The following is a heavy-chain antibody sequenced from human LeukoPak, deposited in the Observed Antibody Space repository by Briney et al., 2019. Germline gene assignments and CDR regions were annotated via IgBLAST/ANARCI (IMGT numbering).Heavy chain of an antibody. CDR3: ARGPSIQLWSDPYYYGMDV. CDR1: GGSFSGYY. D-gene: IGHD5-18*01. J-gene: IGHJ6*02. CDR2: INHSGST. V-gene: IGHV4-34*01. Sequence: SETLSLTCAVYGGSFSGYYWSWIRQPPEKGLEWIGEINHSGSTNYNPSLKSRVTISVDTSKNQFSLKLSSVTAADTAVYYCARGPSIQLWSDPYYYGMDVWGQGTTVTVSS.